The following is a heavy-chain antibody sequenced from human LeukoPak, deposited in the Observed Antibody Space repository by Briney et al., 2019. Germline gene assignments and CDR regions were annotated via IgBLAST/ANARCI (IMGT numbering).Heavy chain of an antibody. CDR1: GVTFSSYS. Sequence: GGSLRLSCAVSGVTFSSYSMSWVRQAQGKGLEWVSAITDSGGGTYYADSVKGRFTISRDNSKNTLYLQVKSLRVEDTAVYYCAKDSPVLTYWGQGTLVTVSS. V-gene: IGHV3-23*01. CDR3: AKDSPVLTY. J-gene: IGHJ4*02. CDR2: ITDSGGGT.